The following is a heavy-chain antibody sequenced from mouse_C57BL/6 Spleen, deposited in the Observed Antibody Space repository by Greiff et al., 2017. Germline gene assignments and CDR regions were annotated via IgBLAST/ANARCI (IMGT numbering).Heavy chain of an antibody. CDR2: IYPGDGDT. CDR3: ASQVGLRDYFDY. Sequence: QVQLQQSGAELVKPGASVQISCKASGYAFSSYWMNWVKQRPGKGLEWIGQIYPGDGDTNYNGKFKGKATLTADKSSSTAYMQLSSLTSEDSAVYFCASQVGLRDYFDYWGQGTTLTVSS. CDR1: GYAFSSYW. J-gene: IGHJ2*01. D-gene: IGHD2-4*01. V-gene: IGHV1-80*01.